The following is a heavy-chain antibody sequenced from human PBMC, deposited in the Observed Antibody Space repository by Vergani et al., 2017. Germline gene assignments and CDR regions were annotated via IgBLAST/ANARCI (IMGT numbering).Heavy chain of an antibody. CDR3: ARVRVVVAADPGVDAFDI. CDR1: GGSFSGYY. Sequence: QVQLQQWGAGLLKPSETLSLTCAVYGGSFSGYYWSWIRQPPGKGLEWIGEINHSGSTNYNPSLKSRVTISVDTSKNQFSLTLSSVTAADTAVYYCARVRVVVAADPGVDAFDIWGQGTMVTVSS. V-gene: IGHV4-34*01. CDR2: INHSGST. J-gene: IGHJ3*02. D-gene: IGHD2-15*01.